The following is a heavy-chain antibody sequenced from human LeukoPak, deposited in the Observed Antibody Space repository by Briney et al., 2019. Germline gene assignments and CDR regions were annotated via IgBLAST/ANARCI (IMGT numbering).Heavy chain of an antibody. CDR3: SLARSEYHYGMDV. Sequence: SQTLSLTCAISGDSVSSISVACNWVRQSPSRGLEWLRRTYYRSKWYYEYAVSVKSRINISPDTSKNQFSLQLTSVTPEDTAVYYCSLARSEYHYGMDVWGQGTTVTVSS. CDR1: GDSVSSISVA. V-gene: IGHV6-1*01. J-gene: IGHJ6*02. CDR2: TYYRSKWYY.